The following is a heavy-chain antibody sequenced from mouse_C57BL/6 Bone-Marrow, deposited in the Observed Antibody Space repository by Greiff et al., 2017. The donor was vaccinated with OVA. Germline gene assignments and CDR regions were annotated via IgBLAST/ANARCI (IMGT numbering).Heavy chain of an antibody. CDR3: ASPSPTIVSGFAY. D-gene: IGHD2-5*01. Sequence: VQLQQPGAELVRPGTSVKLSCKASGYTFTSYWMHWVKQRPGQGLEWIGVIDPSDSYTNYNQKFKGKATLTVDTSSSTAYMQLSSLTSEDSAVYYCASPSPTIVSGFAYWGQGTLVTVSA. V-gene: IGHV1-59*01. CDR2: IDPSDSYT. J-gene: IGHJ3*01. CDR1: GYTFTSYW.